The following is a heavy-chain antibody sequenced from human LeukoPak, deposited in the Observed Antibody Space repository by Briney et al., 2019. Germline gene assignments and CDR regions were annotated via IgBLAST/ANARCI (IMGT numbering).Heavy chain of an antibody. CDR2: IRYDGNNK. Sequence: PGGSLRLSCAASGFTFSTYGMHWVRQAPGKGLEWVAFIRYDGNNKYYADSVKGRFTISRDNSKNTLYLQMSSLRAEDTAVYYCAKGPEVRGVIVILKTREKGALDYWGQGTLVTVSS. V-gene: IGHV3-30*02. D-gene: IGHD3-10*01. CDR3: AKGPEVRGVIVILKTREKGALDY. J-gene: IGHJ4*02. CDR1: GFTFSTYG.